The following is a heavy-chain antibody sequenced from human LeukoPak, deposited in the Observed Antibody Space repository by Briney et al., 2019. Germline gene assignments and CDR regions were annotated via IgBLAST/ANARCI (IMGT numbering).Heavy chain of an antibody. CDR1: GFDLSDYY. Sequence: GGSLRLSCVVYGFDLSDYYMSWVRQARGKGLEWISYISSSGGNIYFADSVKGRFTVSSDNARGSLYLQMNSLTADDTAIYYCARRRDYFDYWGQGTQVTVSS. V-gene: IGHV3-11*01. J-gene: IGHJ4*01. CDR2: ISSSGGNI. CDR3: ARRRDYFDY.